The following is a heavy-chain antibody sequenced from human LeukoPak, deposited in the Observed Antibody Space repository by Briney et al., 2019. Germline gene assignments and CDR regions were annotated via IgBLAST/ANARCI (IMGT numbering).Heavy chain of an antibody. Sequence: PGGSLRLSCAAPGFTVSSNYMSWVRQAPGKGLEWVSVIYSGGSTYYADSVKGRFTISRDNSKNTLYLQMNSLRAEDTAVYYCASLSYGDYDFDYWGQGTLVTVSS. CDR3: ASLSYGDYDFDY. CDR2: IYSGGST. D-gene: IGHD4-17*01. CDR1: GFTVSSNY. V-gene: IGHV3-66*01. J-gene: IGHJ4*02.